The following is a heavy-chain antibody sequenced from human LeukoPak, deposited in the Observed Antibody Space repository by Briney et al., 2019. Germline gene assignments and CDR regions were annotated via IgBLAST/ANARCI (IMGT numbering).Heavy chain of an antibody. Sequence: PGGSLRLSCAASGFTFSSYAMHWVRQAPGKGLVWVSHVSSAGYTTRYADSVKGRFTISRDNAKNTLYLQMNSLRAEDTAFYYCAKDITRLRTVVVKSLFDYWGQGTLVTVSS. J-gene: IGHJ4*02. V-gene: IGHV3-74*01. CDR1: GFTFSSYA. CDR3: AKDITRLRTVVVKSLFDY. CDR2: VSSAGYTT. D-gene: IGHD4-23*01.